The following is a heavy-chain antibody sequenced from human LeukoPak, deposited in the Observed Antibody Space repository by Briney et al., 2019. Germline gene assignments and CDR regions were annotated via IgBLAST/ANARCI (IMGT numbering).Heavy chain of an antibody. Sequence: SETLSLTCTVSGGSISSYYWSWIRQPPGKGLEWIGYIYYSGSTNYNPSLKSRVTISVDRSKNQFSLKLSSVTAADTAVYYCARENGDYYDSSGYLYFDYWGQGTLVTVSS. CDR3: ARENGDYYDSSGYLYFDY. CDR1: GGSISSYY. J-gene: IGHJ4*02. D-gene: IGHD3-22*01. CDR2: IYYSGST. V-gene: IGHV4-59*12.